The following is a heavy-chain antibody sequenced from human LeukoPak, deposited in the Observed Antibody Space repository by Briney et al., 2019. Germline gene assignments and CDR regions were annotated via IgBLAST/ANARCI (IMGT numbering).Heavy chain of an antibody. V-gene: IGHV1-8*01. CDR2: MNPNSGNT. CDR3: ARAEWGSSWYRVGDY. D-gene: IGHD6-13*01. J-gene: IGHJ4*02. CDR1: GYTVTSYD. Sequence: ASVKVSCNASGYTVTSYDINWVRQATGHGLEGMGWMNPNSGNTGYAQKFQRRVTMTRNTSISTAYMELSSLRSEDTAVYYCARAEWGSSWYRVGDYWGQGTLVTVSS.